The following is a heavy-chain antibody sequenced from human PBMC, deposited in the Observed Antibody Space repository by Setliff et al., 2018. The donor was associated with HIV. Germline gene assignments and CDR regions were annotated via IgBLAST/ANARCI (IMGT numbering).Heavy chain of an antibody. CDR2: INQSGIS. Sequence: PSETLSLTCAVYGGSFSDHYWTWIRQPPGKGLEWIGEINQSGISNFNPSLKSRVTISVDTSKNQFSLRLSSVTAADTAVYYCARPTASYSSSWDSWYFDLWGRGTLVTVSS. CDR1: GGSFSDHY. V-gene: IGHV4-34*01. CDR3: ARPTASYSSSWDSWYFDL. J-gene: IGHJ2*01. D-gene: IGHD6-13*01.